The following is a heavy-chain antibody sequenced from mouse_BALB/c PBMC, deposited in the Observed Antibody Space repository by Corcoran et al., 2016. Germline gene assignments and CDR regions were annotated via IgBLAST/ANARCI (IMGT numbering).Heavy chain of an antibody. V-gene: IGHV1-26*01. J-gene: IGHJ2*01. CDR2: INPYNGAT. CDR1: GYSFTGYY. Sequence: EVQLQQSGPELVKPGASVKISCKASGYSFTGYYMHWVKQSHVKSLEWIGRINPYNGATSYNQNFKDKASLTVDKSSSTAYMELHSLTSEDSAVYYCARWDSGLYLDYWGQGTTLTVSS. D-gene: IGHD3-1*01. CDR3: ARWDSGLYLDY.